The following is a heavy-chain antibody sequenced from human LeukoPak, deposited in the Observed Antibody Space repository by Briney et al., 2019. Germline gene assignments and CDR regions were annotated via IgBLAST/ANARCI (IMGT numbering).Heavy chain of an antibody. J-gene: IGHJ4*02. Sequence: PGGSLRLSCAASGFSVSSNFMSWVRQAPGKGLEWVSVIYSGGTTYYADSVKGRFTISRDNSKNTLYLQMNSLRVEDTAVYYCARDLVGATVPDWGQGTLVTVSS. V-gene: IGHV3-53*01. CDR2: IYSGGTT. D-gene: IGHD1-26*01. CDR3: ARDLVGATVPD. CDR1: GFSVSSNF.